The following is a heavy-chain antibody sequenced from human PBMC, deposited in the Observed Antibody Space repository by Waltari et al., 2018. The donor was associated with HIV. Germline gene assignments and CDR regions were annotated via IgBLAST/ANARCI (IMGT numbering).Heavy chain of an antibody. Sequence: EVQLVESGGGLVQPGGSLRLSCAASGFTFSSYWMSWVRQAPGKGREWVANIKQDGSEKVYVDSVKGRFTISRDNAKNSLYLQMNSLRAEDTAVYYCASDGDDAFDIWGQGTMVTVSS. CDR3: ASDGDDAFDI. D-gene: IGHD3-10*01. V-gene: IGHV3-7*01. CDR1: GFTFSSYW. J-gene: IGHJ3*02. CDR2: IKQDGSEK.